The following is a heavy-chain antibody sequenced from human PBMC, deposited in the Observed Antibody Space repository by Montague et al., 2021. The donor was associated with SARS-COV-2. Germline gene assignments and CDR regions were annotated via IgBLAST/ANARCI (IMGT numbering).Heavy chain of an antibody. D-gene: IGHD3-10*01. J-gene: IGHJ6*02. CDR1: GGSISSSSYY. V-gene: IGHV4-39*07. CDR3: ARDQGEKGNYYDCYGMDV. CDR2: IYYSGST. Sequence: SETLSLTCTVSGGSISSSSYYWGWNRQPPGKGLEWIGSIYYSGSTNYNPSLKSRVTRSVDTTKNQFSLKLSSVTAADTAVYYGARDQGEKGNYYDCYGMDVWGQGTTVTVSS.